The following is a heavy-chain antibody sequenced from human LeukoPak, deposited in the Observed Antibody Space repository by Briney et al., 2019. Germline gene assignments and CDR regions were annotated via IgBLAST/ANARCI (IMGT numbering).Heavy chain of an antibody. CDR1: GFTFSSYG. CDR3: AKAGGYCSSTSCYXFDX. D-gene: IGHD2-2*01. J-gene: IGHJ4*02. Sequence: GGSLRLSCAASGFTFSSYGMHWVRQAPGKGLEWVAFIRYDGSNKYYADSVKGRFTISRDNSKNTLYLQMNSLRAEDTAVYYCAKAGGYCSSTSCYXFDXWGQXXLVT. CDR2: IRYDGSNK. V-gene: IGHV3-30*02.